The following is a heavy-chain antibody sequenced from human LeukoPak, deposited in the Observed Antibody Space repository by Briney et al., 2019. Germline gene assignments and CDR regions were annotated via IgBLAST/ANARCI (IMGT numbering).Heavy chain of an antibody. D-gene: IGHD6-13*01. Sequence: PSETLSLTCTVSGGSISSGGYYWSWIRQHPGKGLEWIGYIYYSGSTYYNPSLKSRVTISVDTSKNQFSLKLSSVTAADTAVYYCARDKAIIAAAGRMENWFDPWGQGTLVTVSS. J-gene: IGHJ5*02. CDR1: GGSISSGGYY. CDR2: IYYSGST. CDR3: ARDKAIIAAAGRMENWFDP. V-gene: IGHV4-31*03.